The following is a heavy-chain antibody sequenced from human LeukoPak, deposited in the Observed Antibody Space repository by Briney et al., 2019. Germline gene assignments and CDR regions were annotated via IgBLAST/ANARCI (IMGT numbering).Heavy chain of an antibody. CDR2: LWYDGSNK. CDR3: ARKGDNAFDY. CDR1: GFTFSSYG. J-gene: IGHJ4*02. V-gene: IGHV3-33*01. D-gene: IGHD3-16*01. Sequence: GRSLRLSCAASGFTFSSYGVHWVRQARGKGLEWVAVLWYDGSNKYYADSVKGRFTISRDNSKNTLYLQMNRLRAEDTAVYYCARKGDNAFDYWGEGA.